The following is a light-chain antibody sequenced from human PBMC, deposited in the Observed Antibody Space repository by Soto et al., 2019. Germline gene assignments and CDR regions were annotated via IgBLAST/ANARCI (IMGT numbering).Light chain of an antibody. CDR2: AAS. J-gene: IGKJ2*01. CDR3: QQSYSNPYT. CDR1: QTIRNY. V-gene: IGKV1-39*01. Sequence: DIQMTQSPSSLSASVGDRVTITCRASQTIRNYLNWYQQKPGKAPKLLIYAASSLQSGVPSRFSGSGSGTDFTLSISSLQPEDFVTYYCQQSYSNPYTFGQGTKVEIK.